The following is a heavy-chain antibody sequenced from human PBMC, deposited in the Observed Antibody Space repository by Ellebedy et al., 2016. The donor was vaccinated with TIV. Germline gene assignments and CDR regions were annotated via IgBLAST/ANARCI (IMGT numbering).Heavy chain of an antibody. D-gene: IGHD4-17*01. CDR2: IWDDGSKK. V-gene: IGHV3-33*06. J-gene: IGHJ4*02. Sequence: GESLKISCSASGFTFNIYAMSWVRQAPGKGLEWVAVIWDDGSKKKYADSVKGRFTISRDNSKNTLYLQMNSLRAEDTAVYYCAKEAWDGDYYFDYWGQGILVTVSS. CDR1: GFTFNIYA. CDR3: AKEAWDGDYYFDY.